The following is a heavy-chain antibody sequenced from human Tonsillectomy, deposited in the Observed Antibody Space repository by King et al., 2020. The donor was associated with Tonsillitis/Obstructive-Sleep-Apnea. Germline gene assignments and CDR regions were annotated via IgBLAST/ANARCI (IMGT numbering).Heavy chain of an antibody. CDR3: ARFSRVGPHDYMDV. J-gene: IGHJ6*03. CDR1: GFTFSSYS. D-gene: IGHD3/OR15-3a*01. CDR2: LSSSSSYI. V-gene: IGHV3-21*01. Sequence: VQLVESGGGLVKPGGSLRLSCAASGFTFSSYSMNWVRQAPGKGLEWVSSLSSSSSYIYYADPVKGRFTISRDNAKNSLYLQMNSLRAEDTAVYYCARFSRVGPHDYMDVWGKGTTVTVSS.